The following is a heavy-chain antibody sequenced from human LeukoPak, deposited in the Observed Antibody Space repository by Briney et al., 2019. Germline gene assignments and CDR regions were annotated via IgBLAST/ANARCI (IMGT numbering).Heavy chain of an antibody. D-gene: IGHD3-22*01. V-gene: IGHV3-33*01. J-gene: IGHJ5*02. Sequence: PGGSLRLSCAASGFTFSSYGMHWVRQAPGKGLEWVAVIWYDGSNKYCADSVKGRFTISRDNSKNTLYLHVNSLRAEDTAVYYCARARNDYDSSGFSALDLWGQGTLVTVSS. CDR3: ARARNDYDSSGFSALDL. CDR2: IWYDGSNK. CDR1: GFTFSSYG.